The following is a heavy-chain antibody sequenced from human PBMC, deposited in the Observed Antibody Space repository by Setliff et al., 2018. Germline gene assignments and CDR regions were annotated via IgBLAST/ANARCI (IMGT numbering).Heavy chain of an antibody. V-gene: IGHV1-69*13. Sequence: ASVKVSCKASGGTFSSYAISWVRQAPGQGLEWMGGIIPIFGTANYAQKFQGRVTITADESTSTAYMELSSLRSEDTAVYYCASSPGAEWLLLAPYFDYWGQGTLVTVSS. CDR3: ASSPGAEWLLLAPYFDY. J-gene: IGHJ4*02. CDR2: IIPIFGTA. CDR1: GGTFSSYA. D-gene: IGHD3-3*01.